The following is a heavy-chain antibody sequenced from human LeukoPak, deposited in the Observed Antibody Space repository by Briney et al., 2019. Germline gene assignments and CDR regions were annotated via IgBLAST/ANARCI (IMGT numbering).Heavy chain of an antibody. CDR3: ARNPDDFWSGYFTYFDY. J-gene: IGHJ4*02. Sequence: ASVKVSCKASGYTFTSYGISWVRQAPGQGLEWMGWISAYNGNTNYAQKLQGRVTMTTDTSTSTAYMELRSLRSDDTAVYYCARNPDDFWSGYFTYFDYWGQGTLVTVSS. D-gene: IGHD3-3*01. CDR2: ISAYNGNT. CDR1: GYTFTSYG. V-gene: IGHV1-18*01.